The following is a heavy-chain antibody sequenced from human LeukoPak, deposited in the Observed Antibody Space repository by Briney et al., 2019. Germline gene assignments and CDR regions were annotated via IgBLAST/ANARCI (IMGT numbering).Heavy chain of an antibody. CDR2: IYYSGST. J-gene: IGHJ4*02. CDR1: GYSISSGYY. CDR3: AREGGMARGVTPTALDY. D-gene: IGHD3-10*01. V-gene: IGHV4-38-2*02. Sequence: PSETLSLTCTVSGYSISSGYYWGWIRQPPGKGLEWIGSIYYSGSTYYNPSLKGRVTISVDTSKNQFSLKLSSVTAADTAVYYCAREGGMARGVTPTALDYWGQGTLVTVSS.